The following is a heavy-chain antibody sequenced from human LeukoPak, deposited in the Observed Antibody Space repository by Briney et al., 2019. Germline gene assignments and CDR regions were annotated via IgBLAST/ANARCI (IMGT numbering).Heavy chain of an antibody. V-gene: IGHV3-7*01. Sequence: ETLSLTCAVYGGSFSGYYWSWVRQAPGKGLERVANIEHDGSTKFYLDSVKGRFTISRDNAMSSLYLQMDSLRAEDTTVYFCAREIIGGASFLDYWGQGTLVTVSS. CDR1: GGSFSGYY. CDR2: IEHDGSTK. J-gene: IGHJ4*02. D-gene: IGHD1-26*01. CDR3: AREIIGGASFLDY.